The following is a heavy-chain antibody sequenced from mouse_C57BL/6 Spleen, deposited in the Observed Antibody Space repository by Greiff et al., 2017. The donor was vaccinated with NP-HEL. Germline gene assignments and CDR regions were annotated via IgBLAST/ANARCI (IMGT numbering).Heavy chain of an antibody. D-gene: IGHD1-1*01. Sequence: VQLQQPGAELVMPGASVKLSCKASGYTFTSYWMHWVKQRPGQGLEWIGEIDPSDSYTNYNQKFKGKSTLTVDKSSSTAYMQVSSLTSEDSAVYYCARSGYGSSYGYFDVWGTGTTVTVSS. CDR1: GYTFTSYW. J-gene: IGHJ1*03. CDR2: IDPSDSYT. V-gene: IGHV1-69*01. CDR3: ARSGYGSSYGYFDV.